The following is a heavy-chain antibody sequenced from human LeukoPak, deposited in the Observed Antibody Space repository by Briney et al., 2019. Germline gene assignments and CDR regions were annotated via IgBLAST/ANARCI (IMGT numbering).Heavy chain of an antibody. D-gene: IGHD2-2*01. CDR1: GFTFSSYS. V-gene: IGHV3-48*01. CDR3: ARDSSTYAGPPDY. Sequence: GGSLRLSCAASGFTFSSYSMNWVRQAPGKGLEWVSYIGAAGSTIYYADSVKGRFTISRDNAKNSLFLQMNSLRAEDTAVYYCARDSSTYAGPPDYWGQGTLLTVSS. CDR2: IGAAGSTI. J-gene: IGHJ4*02.